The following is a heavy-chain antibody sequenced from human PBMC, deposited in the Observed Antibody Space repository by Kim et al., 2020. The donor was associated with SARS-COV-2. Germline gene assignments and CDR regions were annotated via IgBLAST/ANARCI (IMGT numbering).Heavy chain of an antibody. J-gene: IGHJ6*01. V-gene: IGHV3-23*01. CDR1: GFTFISYA. CDR3: AKVGGYCSSTRFYSFYY. D-gene: IGHD2-2*01. Sequence: GGSLRLSCAASGFTFISYAMIGVRQAPGKRLDCVAVISGSGCSTSYADSVKGRFPISRDNSNNTLYLQMTSLRAEDTAVYYCAKVGGYCSSTRFYSFYY. CDR2: ISGSGCST.